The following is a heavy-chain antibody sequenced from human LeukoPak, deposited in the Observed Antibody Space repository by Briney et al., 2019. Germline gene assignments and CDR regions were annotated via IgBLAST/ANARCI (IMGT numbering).Heavy chain of an antibody. CDR3: AKITSVYCSGASCSFDY. CDR2: ISGSGGTI. V-gene: IGHV3-23*01. CDR1: GFTFNNYG. Sequence: GGSLRLSCAASGFTFNNYGMSWVRQAPGKGLEWVSGISGSGGTIYYADSVKGRFTISRDNPKNTLYLQMNSLRADDTAAYYCAKITSVYCSGASCSFDYWGQGTLVTVSS. J-gene: IGHJ4*02. D-gene: IGHD2-15*01.